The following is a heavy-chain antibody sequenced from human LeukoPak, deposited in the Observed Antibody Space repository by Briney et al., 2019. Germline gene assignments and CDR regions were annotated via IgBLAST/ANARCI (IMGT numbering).Heavy chain of an antibody. V-gene: IGHV1-2*02. CDR1: GYTFTSYY. CDR3: ARDQADNYYALDV. J-gene: IGHJ6*02. CDR2: INPQTGFT. Sequence: ASVKVSCKASGYTFTSYYMHWVRQAPGQGLEWMGWINPQTGFTTIAQKFQGRVTMTMDTSISTIYMEMNSLRSDDTATFYCARDQADNYYALDVWGQGTSLVVSS.